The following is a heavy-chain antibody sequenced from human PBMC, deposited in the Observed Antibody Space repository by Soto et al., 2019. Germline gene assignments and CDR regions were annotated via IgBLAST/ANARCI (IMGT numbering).Heavy chain of an antibody. CDR3: ARTPETRDWLDP. D-gene: IGHD1-7*01. CDR2: IYYIGAY. Sequence: PSETLSLTCSVSGASVSSYYRSWVRQPPGKGLEWIGYIYYIGAYNYNPSLKSRVTISVDTSKNQFSLKLTSVTAADTAVYYCARTPETRDWLDPWGQGTLVTVSS. J-gene: IGHJ5*02. V-gene: IGHV4-59*02. CDR1: GASVSSYY.